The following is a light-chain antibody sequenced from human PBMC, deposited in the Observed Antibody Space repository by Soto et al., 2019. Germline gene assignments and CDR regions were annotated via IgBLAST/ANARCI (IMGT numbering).Light chain of an antibody. CDR3: QQYKNWRT. CDR1: QSINTN. CDR2: DAS. Sequence: EIVMTQSPATLSVSPGEGATLSCRASQSINTNLAWYQQKPGQAPRLLIYDASTRATGTPARISGSGSGTEFTLTISSLQSEDFAVYYCQQYKNWRTFGQGTKV. V-gene: IGKV3-15*01. J-gene: IGKJ1*01.